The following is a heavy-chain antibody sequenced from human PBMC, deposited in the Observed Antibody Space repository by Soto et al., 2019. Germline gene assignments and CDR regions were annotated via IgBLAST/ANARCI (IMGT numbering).Heavy chain of an antibody. Sequence: ASVKVSCKASGYTFTGYYMHWVRQAPGQGLEWMGWINPNSGGTNYAQKFQGWVTMTTDTSTSTAYMELRSLRSDDTAVYCCARGCSGGSCYMYNWFDPWGQGTLVTVSS. CDR3: ARGCSGGSCYMYNWFDP. V-gene: IGHV1-2*04. J-gene: IGHJ5*02. CDR1: GYTFTGYY. CDR2: INPNSGGT. D-gene: IGHD2-15*01.